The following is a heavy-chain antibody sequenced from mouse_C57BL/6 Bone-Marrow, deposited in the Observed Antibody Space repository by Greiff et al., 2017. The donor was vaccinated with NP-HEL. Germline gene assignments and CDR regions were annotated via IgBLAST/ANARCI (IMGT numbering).Heavy chain of an antibody. CDR1: GYAFSSSW. Sequence: VQLQQSGPELVKPGASVKISCKASGYAFSSSWMNWVKQRPGKGLEWIGRIYPGDGDTNYNGKFKGKATLTADKSSSTAYMQLCSLTSEDSVVYFCARSPIYYYGSSYDYWGQGTTLTVSS. CDR3: ARSPIYYYGSSYDY. V-gene: IGHV1-82*01. D-gene: IGHD1-1*01. J-gene: IGHJ2*01. CDR2: IYPGDGDT.